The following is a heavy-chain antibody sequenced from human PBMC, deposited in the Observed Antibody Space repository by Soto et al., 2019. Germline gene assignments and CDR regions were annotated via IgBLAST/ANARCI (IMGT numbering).Heavy chain of an antibody. CDR2: IFSNDEA. CDR1: GFSLSNARMG. D-gene: IGHD3-3*01. V-gene: IGHV2-26*01. Sequence: QVTLKESGPVLVKPTETLTLTCTVSGFSLSNARMGVSWIRQPPGKALEWLAHIFSNDEASYTTSLNSRLSFYKDSSKSQVVLTMTNKDPVDTATYFCARISYYDFWSCYYNPYYFDYWVQGAQVAVSS. CDR3: ARISYYDFWSCYYNPYYFDY. J-gene: IGHJ4*02.